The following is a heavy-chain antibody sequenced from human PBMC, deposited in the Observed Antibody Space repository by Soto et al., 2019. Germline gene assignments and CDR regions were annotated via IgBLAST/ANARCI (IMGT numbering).Heavy chain of an antibody. D-gene: IGHD2-2*01. V-gene: IGHV1-69*01. J-gene: IGHJ6*02. Sequence: QVQLVQSGAEVKKPGSSVKVSCKASGGTFSSYAISWVRQAPGQGLEWMGGIIPIFGTANYAQKFQGRVTITADESTSTADMELSSLRSEDTAVYYCARGEDIVVVPAAIGYYYYGMDVWGQGTTVTVSS. CDR2: IIPIFGTA. CDR3: ARGEDIVVVPAAIGYYYYGMDV. CDR1: GGTFSSYA.